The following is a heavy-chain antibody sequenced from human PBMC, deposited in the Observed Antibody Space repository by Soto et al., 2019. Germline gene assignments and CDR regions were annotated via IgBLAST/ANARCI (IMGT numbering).Heavy chain of an antibody. V-gene: IGHV3-7*01. CDR2: IKQDGSEK. Sequence: GGSLSLSCAAARFPFNSYWMSCVNKAPGKGLKWVANIKQDGSEKYYVDSVKGRFTISRDNAKNSLYLQMNSLRAEDTAVYYCAREGQADNYYYYGMDVWGQGT. D-gene: IGHD2-15*01. CDR3: AREGQADNYYYYGMDV. J-gene: IGHJ6*02. CDR1: RFPFNSYW.